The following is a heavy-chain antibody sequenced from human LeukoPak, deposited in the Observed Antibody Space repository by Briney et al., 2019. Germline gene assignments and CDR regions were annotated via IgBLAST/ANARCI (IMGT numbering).Heavy chain of an antibody. CDR1: GGSISGYY. Sequence: SETLSLTCTVSGGSISGYYWSWIRQPPGKGLEWIGNIYYSGSTNYNPSLESRITMSVDTSKNQFFLKVSSVTAADTAVFYCARYHHYQRDFDYWGQGTLVTVSS. V-gene: IGHV4-59*08. J-gene: IGHJ4*02. CDR3: ARYHHYQRDFDY. D-gene: IGHD5-24*01. CDR2: IYYSGST.